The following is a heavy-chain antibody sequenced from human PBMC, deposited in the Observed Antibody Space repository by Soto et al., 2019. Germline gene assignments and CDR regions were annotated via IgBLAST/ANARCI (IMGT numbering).Heavy chain of an antibody. V-gene: IGHV1-18*01. CDR3: ARDAPPPELRFLEWHNYDYNGMDV. J-gene: IGHJ6*02. Sequence: QVQVVQSGDEVKETGASVRVSCKTSGYSFTAYGISWVRQAPGQGLEWMGWISCYNGKTKYAQKVQGRVTMTTDTSTSTAYMEGGSLRSDDTAIYYCARDAPPPELRFLEWHNYDYNGMDVWGQGTTVTVSS. CDR2: ISCYNGKT. D-gene: IGHD3-3*01. CDR1: GYSFTAYG.